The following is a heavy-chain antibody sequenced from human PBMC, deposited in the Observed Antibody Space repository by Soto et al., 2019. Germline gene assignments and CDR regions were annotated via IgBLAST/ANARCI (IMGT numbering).Heavy chain of an antibody. D-gene: IGHD3-3*01. CDR3: ARVPWRYDFSRNWFDP. Sequence: SETLSLTCAVYGGSFSGYYWSWIRQPPGKGLEWIGEINHSGSTNYNPSLKSRVTISVDTSKNQFSLKLSSVTAADTAVYYCARVPWRYDFSRNWFDPWGQGTTVTVSS. CDR1: GGSFSGYY. J-gene: IGHJ5*01. CDR2: INHSGST. V-gene: IGHV4-34*01.